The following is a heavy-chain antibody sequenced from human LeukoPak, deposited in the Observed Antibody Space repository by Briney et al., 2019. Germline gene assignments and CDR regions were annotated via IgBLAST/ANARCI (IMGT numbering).Heavy chain of an antibody. D-gene: IGHD3-9*01. CDR2: INTDGSIT. CDR1: GFTFSSYA. V-gene: IGHV3-74*03. J-gene: IGHJ5*02. CDR3: ASLGTLVP. Sequence: GGSLRLPCAASGFTFSSYAMSWVRQAPGKGLVWVSRINTDGSITTYADSVKGRFTISRDNAKNTLYLQMNSLRDEDTAVYYCASLGTLVPWGQGTLVTVSS.